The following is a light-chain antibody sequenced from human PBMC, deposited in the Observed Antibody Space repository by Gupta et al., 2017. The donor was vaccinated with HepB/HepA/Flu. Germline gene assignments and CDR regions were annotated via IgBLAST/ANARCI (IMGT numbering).Light chain of an antibody. CDR2: GAS. Sequence: EIVLTQSPGTLSLCAGERGTLSCRPSQTVSSSYLDWYQQKPGQAPRLLIYGASSRATGIPDRFSGSGSGTDFTLTISRLEPEDFAVYYCQQYGSSPLTFGGGTKVEIK. V-gene: IGKV3-20*01. CDR3: QQYGSSPLT. J-gene: IGKJ4*01. CDR1: QTVSSSY.